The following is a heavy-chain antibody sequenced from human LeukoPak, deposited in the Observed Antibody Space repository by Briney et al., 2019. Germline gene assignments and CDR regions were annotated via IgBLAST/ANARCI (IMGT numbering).Heavy chain of an antibody. CDR2: IYASGST. V-gene: IGHV3-66*01. CDR3: ARDQRQQSGTLHYYYMDV. Sequence: GGSLRLSCAASGFTVSSSYMNWVRQAPGKGLEWVSVIYASGSTYYADSVKGRFTISRDNSNNTLSLQMNSLRAEDTAVYYCARDQRQQSGTLHYYYMDVWGRGTTVTISS. D-gene: IGHD6-25*01. CDR1: GFTVSSSY. J-gene: IGHJ6*03.